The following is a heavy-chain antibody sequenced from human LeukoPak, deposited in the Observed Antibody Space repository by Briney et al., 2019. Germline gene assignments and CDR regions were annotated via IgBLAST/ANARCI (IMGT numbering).Heavy chain of an antibody. CDR2: IKSDGSVT. J-gene: IGHJ4*02. D-gene: IGHD1-14*01. V-gene: IGHV3-74*01. Sequence: PGGSPRLSCAASGFTFSSYWMHWVRQAPGEGLVWVSRIKSDGSVTWYADSVKGRFTISRDHAKNMLYLQMNSLRDEDTAVYFCARDHDAVGTTIDHWGQGTLVTVSS. CDR1: GFTFSSYW. CDR3: ARDHDAVGTTIDH.